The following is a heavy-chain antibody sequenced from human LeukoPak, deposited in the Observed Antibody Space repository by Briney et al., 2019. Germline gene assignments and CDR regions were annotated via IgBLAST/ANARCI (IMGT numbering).Heavy chain of an antibody. D-gene: IGHD5-24*01. J-gene: IGHJ4*02. V-gene: IGHV4-34*01. CDR2: INPGGST. Sequence: SETLSLTCTVYGGSFSDDYWSWVRQPPGEGLQWIGEINPGGSTNKNPSLQSRLITSVDTSKNQFSLNLTSVTAADTAVYYCARVHGHNLGTLDYWGQGILVTVTS. CDR1: GGSFSDDY. CDR3: ARVHGHNLGTLDY.